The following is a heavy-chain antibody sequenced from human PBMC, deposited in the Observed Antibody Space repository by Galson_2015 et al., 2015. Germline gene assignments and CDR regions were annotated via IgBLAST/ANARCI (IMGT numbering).Heavy chain of an antibody. CDR3: ARDAAEYCSGGRCYSSYYYYIDV. J-gene: IGHJ6*03. CDR2: ISYDGSNK. D-gene: IGHD2-15*01. Sequence: SLRLSCAASGFTFSSYAMHWVRQAPGKGLEWVAVISYDGSNKYYADSVKGRFTISRDNSKNTLYLQMNSLRAEDTAVYYCARDAAEYCSGGRCYSSYYYYIDVWGKGTTVTVSS. V-gene: IGHV3-30-3*01. CDR1: GFTFSSYA.